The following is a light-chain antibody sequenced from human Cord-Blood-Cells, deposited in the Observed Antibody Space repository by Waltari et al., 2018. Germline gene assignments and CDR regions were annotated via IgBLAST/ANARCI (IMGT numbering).Light chain of an antibody. V-gene: IGLV1-44*01. CDR2: NNN. Sequence: QSVLTQPPSASGTPGQRVTISCSGSSSNIGSNTVKWYQQLPGTAPKLLIYNNNQRPSGVPDRFSGSKSGNSASLAISGLQSEDEAYYYCAAWDDSLNGWVFGGGTKPTVL. J-gene: IGLJ3*02. CDR1: SSNIGSNT. CDR3: AAWDDSLNGWV.